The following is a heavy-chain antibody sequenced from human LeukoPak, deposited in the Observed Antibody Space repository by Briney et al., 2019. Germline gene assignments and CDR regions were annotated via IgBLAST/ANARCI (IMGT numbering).Heavy chain of an antibody. J-gene: IGHJ6*03. CDR1: GGTFSSYA. Sequence: SVKVSCKASGGTFSSYAISWVRQAPGQGLEWMGGIIPIFGTANYAQKFQGRVTITADESTSTAYMELSSLRSEDTAVYYCARSRDGYNFYYYYYVDVWGKGTTVTISS. CDR2: IIPIFGTA. CDR3: ARSRDGYNFYYYYYVDV. V-gene: IGHV1-69*13. D-gene: IGHD5-24*01.